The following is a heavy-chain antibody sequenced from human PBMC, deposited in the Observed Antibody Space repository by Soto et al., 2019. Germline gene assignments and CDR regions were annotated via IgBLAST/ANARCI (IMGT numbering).Heavy chain of an antibody. CDR1: GFTFSRYA. CDR3: AKGKLGQLWLVSYYYYGMDV. Sequence: GGSLRLSCAASGFTFSRYAMHWVRQAPGKGLEWVSAISGSGGSTYYADSVKGRFTISRDNSKNPLYLQMNSLRAEDTAVYYCAKGKLGQLWLVSYYYYGMDVWGQGTTVTVSS. V-gene: IGHV3-23*01. CDR2: ISGSGGST. D-gene: IGHD5-18*01. J-gene: IGHJ6*02.